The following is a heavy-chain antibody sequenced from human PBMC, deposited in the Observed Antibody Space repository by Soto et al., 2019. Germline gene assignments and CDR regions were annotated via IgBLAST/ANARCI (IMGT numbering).Heavy chain of an antibody. CDR2: INPSGGST. CDR1: GYTFTSYY. D-gene: IGHD6-13*01. CDR3: ARDPGIAAAGTHYYGMDV. V-gene: IGHV1-46*01. J-gene: IGHJ6*02. Sequence: ASVKVSCKASGYTFTSYYMHWVRQAPGQGLEWMGIINPSGGSTSYAQKFQGRVTMTRDTSTSTVYMELSSLRSEDTAVYYCARDPGIAAAGTHYYGMDVWGQGTTVTVS.